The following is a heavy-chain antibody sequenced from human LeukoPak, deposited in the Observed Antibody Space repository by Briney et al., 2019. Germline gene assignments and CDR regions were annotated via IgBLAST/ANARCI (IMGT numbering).Heavy chain of an antibody. CDR1: GFTFSTYA. Sequence: TGGSLRLSCVASGFTFSTYAMSWVRQAPGKGLEWVSLISDSGDDTYYADSVRGRFTISRDNAKNSLYLQMNSLRAEDTALYYCAKESIAAAGTVLNWGQGTLVTVSS. CDR2: ISDSGDDT. V-gene: IGHV3-23*01. J-gene: IGHJ4*02. D-gene: IGHD6-13*01. CDR3: AKESIAAAGTVLN.